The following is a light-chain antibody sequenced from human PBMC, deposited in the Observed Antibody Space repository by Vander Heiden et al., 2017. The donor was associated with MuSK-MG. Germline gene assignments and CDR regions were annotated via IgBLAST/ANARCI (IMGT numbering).Light chain of an antibody. Sequence: IHINHSSSFLSASVGDRVTTTGRARQSISSYLEWYQQKPGKAPKLLIYAASSLQSGVPSRFSGSGSGTDFTLTISRLQPEDFATYYCQQSYSTPYTFGQGTKVEIK. CDR2: AAS. V-gene: IGKV1-39*01. J-gene: IGKJ1*01. CDR1: QSISSY. CDR3: QQSYSTPYT.